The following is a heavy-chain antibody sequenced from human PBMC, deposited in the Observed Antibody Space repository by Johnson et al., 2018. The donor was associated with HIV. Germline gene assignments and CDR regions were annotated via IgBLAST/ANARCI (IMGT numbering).Heavy chain of an antibody. CDR3: ARRFGAAFDI. CDR1: GFTFRDYY. J-gene: IGHJ3*02. V-gene: IGHV3-11*04. Sequence: QVQLVESGGGLVKPGGSLRLSCAASGFTFRDYYMNWMRQAPGKGLEWVSHISSSGSTIYYADSVKGRFTISRDNAKNSLYLQMTCLRADDTAVYYCARRFGAAFDIWCQGTMVTVSS. CDR2: ISSSGSTI. D-gene: IGHD3-16*01.